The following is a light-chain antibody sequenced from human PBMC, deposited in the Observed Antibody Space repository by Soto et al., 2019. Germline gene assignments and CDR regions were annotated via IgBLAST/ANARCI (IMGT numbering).Light chain of an antibody. CDR3: QQSYTTPLT. V-gene: IGKV1-39*01. CDR2: AES. CDR1: QSISRY. J-gene: IGKJ4*01. Sequence: DIQMTQSPSSLSASVGGSVTITCRASQSISRYLNWYQHKPGKAPKLLIYAESSLESGVPSRFSGWGTGTEFTLTITRQQHDDFATYFCQQSYTTPLTFGGGTKVQIK.